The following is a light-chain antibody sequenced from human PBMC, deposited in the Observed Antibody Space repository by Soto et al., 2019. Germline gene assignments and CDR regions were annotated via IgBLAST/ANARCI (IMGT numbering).Light chain of an antibody. CDR1: PSVANF. J-gene: IGKJ5*01. V-gene: IGKV3-11*01. CDR2: GAF. CDR3: QQRNIWPPVT. Sequence: EIVLTHSPATLSLSPGEIATLSCRASPSVANFVAWYQQKPGQAPRLLIYGAFNRATGIPARFSGSGSGTDFTLTISSLEPEDSAVYYCQQRNIWPPVTFGHGTRLEIK.